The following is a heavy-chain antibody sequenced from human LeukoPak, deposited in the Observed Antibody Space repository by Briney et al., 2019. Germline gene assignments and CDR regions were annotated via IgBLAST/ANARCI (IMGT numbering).Heavy chain of an antibody. CDR2: IYYSGST. D-gene: IGHD6-19*01. V-gene: IGHV4-59*08. J-gene: IGHJ4*02. Sequence: SETLSLTCTVSGGSISSYYWSWIRQPPGEGLEWIGYIYYSGSTNYNPSLKSRVTISVDTSKNQFSLKLSSVTAADTAVYYCARASRSGWDYWGQGTLVTVSS. CDR3: ARASRSGWDY. CDR1: GGSISSYY.